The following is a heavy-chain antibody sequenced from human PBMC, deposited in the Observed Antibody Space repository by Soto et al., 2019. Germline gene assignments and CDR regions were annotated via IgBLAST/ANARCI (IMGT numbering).Heavy chain of an antibody. V-gene: IGHV1-8*01. CDR3: ARGRYSSSWRTFDY. CDR2: MNPNSGNT. Sequence: ASVKVSCKASGYTFTRYDINWVRQATGQGLEWMGWMNPNSGNTGYAQKFQGRVTMTRNTSISTAYMELSSLRSEDTAVYYCARGRYSSSWRTFDYWGQGTLVTVSS. D-gene: IGHD6-13*01. J-gene: IGHJ4*02. CDR1: GYTFTRYD.